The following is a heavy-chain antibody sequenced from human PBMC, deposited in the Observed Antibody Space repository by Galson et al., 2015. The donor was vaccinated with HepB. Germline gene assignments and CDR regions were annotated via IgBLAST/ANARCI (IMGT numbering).Heavy chain of an antibody. J-gene: IGHJ4*02. CDR3: AVFPDSGLFNY. CDR2: IYYIGNT. V-gene: IGHV4-59*08. Sequence: QVQLQESGPGLVKPSETLSLTCTVSGGSINSYHWSWIRQPPGKGLEWIGYIYYIGNTNYNPSLKSRVTISVDTSKNHFSLRLTSVTAADTALYYCAVFPDSGLFNYWGQGILVTVSS. CDR1: GGSINSYH. D-gene: IGHD6-25*01.